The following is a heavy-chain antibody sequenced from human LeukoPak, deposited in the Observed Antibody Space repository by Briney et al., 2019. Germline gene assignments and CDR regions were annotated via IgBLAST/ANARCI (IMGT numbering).Heavy chain of an antibody. J-gene: IGHJ4*02. CDR2: ISSDGGSP. CDR1: GFTFNNHP. V-gene: IGHV3-64*01. Sequence: GGSLRLSCAASGFTFNNHPMHWVRQAPGKGLEYVSAISSDGGSPYYAYSVKGRFTISRDNSKNTLYLQMGSLRDEDMAVYYGARADYDSSGYYADFWGQGTLVTVSS. CDR3: ARADYDSSGYYADF. D-gene: IGHD3-22*01.